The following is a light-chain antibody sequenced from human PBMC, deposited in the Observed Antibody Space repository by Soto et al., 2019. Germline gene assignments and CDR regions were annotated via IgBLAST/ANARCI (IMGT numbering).Light chain of an antibody. CDR2: DIS. CDR1: QDVTTN. Sequence: IRMTQFPATLSASPGGGATLSCRAAQDVTTNFAWYQLKSGQPPRLLIYDISTRATGVPARFSGIVSGTDLNITIRSLEPEDGETYEGQQLNSYPRTFGPGTKVDIK. J-gene: IGKJ3*01. CDR3: QQLNSYPRT. V-gene: IGKV3-15*01.